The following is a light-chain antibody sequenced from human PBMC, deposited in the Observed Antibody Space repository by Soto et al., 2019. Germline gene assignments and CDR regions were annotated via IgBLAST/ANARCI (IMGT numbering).Light chain of an antibody. V-gene: IGKV3-20*01. Sequence: EIVLTQSPDTLSLFPGERATLSCRASQSVSSTYLAWYQQKPGQAPRPLISAASSRATGRPDRFRGSGSGTDFTLTISRLEPEDFAVYYCQQYGSSRWTFGQGPKVEIK. CDR1: QSVSSTY. CDR2: AAS. J-gene: IGKJ1*01. CDR3: QQYGSSRWT.